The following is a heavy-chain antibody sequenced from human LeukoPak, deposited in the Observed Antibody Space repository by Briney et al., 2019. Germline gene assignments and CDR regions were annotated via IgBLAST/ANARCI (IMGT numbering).Heavy chain of an antibody. CDR1: GFTFDDYA. J-gene: IGHJ4*02. CDR2: ISWNGDNI. D-gene: IGHD5-12*01. V-gene: IGHV3-9*01. Sequence: GGSLRLSCAASGFTFDDYAMHWVRQPPGKGLEWVSGISWNGDNIAFADFVKGRFTISRDNAKNSLYLQMNSLRAEDTALYFCVRKIESGAAHYFDYWGQGTLVTVSS. CDR3: VRKIESGAAHYFDY.